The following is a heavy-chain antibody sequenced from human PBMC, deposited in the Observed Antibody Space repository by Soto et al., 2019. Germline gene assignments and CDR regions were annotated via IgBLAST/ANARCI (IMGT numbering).Heavy chain of an antibody. CDR3: ARAYYFGSGTSYTLYY. CDR1: GYTFTSYA. V-gene: IGHV3-30*04. Sequence: SCKASGYTFTSYAMQWVRQAPGKGLEWVAGISDDGVSKYYAESVQGRFTISRDNSESAVFLQMNSLRPDDTALYFCARAYYFGSGTSYTLYYWGQGTQVTVSS. J-gene: IGHJ4*02. D-gene: IGHD3-10*01. CDR2: ISDDGVSK.